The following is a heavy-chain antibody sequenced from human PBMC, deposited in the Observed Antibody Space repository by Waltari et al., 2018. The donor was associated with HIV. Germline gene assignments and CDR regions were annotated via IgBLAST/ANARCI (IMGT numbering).Heavy chain of an antibody. CDR2: INPNSGGK. Sequence: QVQLVQSGAEVKKPGASVKVSCKASGYTFSDYYMHWVRQAPGQGLEWRGGINPNSGGKRYAEKFQGRVTMTRDTSISTAYMELSRLRFDDTAVYYCARVFRGTVNYFDSRLGHWGQGTLVTVSS. V-gene: IGHV1-2*02. CDR1: GYTFSDYY. CDR3: ARVFRGTVNYFDSRLGH. J-gene: IGHJ5*02. D-gene: IGHD3-22*01.